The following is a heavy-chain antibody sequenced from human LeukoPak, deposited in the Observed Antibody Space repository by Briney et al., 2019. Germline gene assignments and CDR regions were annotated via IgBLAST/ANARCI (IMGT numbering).Heavy chain of an antibody. CDR2: ISSSSSYI. CDR1: GFTFSSYS. D-gene: IGHD6-13*01. V-gene: IGHV3-21*01. Sequence: GPLRLSCAASGFTFSSYSMNWVRQAPGKGLEWVSSISSSSSYIYYADSVKGRFTISRDNAKNSLYLQMNSLRAEDTAVYYCARDVSSSWMNWFDPWGQGTLVTVSS. J-gene: IGHJ5*02. CDR3: ARDVSSSWMNWFDP.